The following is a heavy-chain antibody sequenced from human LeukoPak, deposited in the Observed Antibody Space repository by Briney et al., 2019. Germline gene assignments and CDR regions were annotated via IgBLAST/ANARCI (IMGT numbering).Heavy chain of an antibody. CDR3: ARVWIEELYYFDY. D-gene: IGHD2-2*03. CDR1: GVSINNYY. J-gene: IGHJ4*02. Sequence: PSETLSLTCTVSGVSINNYYWSWIRQPAGKGLEWIGRIYTSGSTNYNPSLKSRVTMSVDTSKNQFSLKLSSVTAADTAVYYCARVWIEELYYFDYWGQGTLVTVSS. V-gene: IGHV4-4*07. CDR2: IYTSGST.